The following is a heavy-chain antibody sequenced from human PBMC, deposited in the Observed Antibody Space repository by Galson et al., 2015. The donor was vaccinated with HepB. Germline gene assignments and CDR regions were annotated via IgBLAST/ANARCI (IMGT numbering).Heavy chain of an antibody. CDR2: IYSGGST. CDR3: GRDAFSGRIGY. CDR1: GVTLSSRY. J-gene: IGHJ4*02. V-gene: IGHV3-53*01. D-gene: IGHD3-10*01. Sequence: SLRLSCADSGVTLSSRYMSWVRQAPGKGLEWVSVIYSGGSTYYADSVQGRFTISRDNSKNTLYLQMNSLTVEDTAVYYCGRDAFSGRIGYWGQGTLVTVSS.